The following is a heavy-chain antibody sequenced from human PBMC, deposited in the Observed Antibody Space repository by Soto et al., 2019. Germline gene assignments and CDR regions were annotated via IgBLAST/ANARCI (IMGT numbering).Heavy chain of an antibody. CDR2: IHHSGST. V-gene: IGHV4-4*02. CDR1: GGSISISNW. J-gene: IGHJ6*03. Sequence: QVQLQESGPGLVKPSETLSLTCAVSGGSISISNWWSWVRQTPGKGLEWIGQIHHSGSTNYSPSLTSRVTISVDKSNNQFSLKMNSVTAADTAVYYCARGGYYFYMDVWGKGTTVTVSS. D-gene: IGHD1-26*01. CDR3: ARGGYYFYMDV.